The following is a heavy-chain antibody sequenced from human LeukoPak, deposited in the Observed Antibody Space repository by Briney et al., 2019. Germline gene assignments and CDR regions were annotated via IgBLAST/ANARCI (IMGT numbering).Heavy chain of an antibody. D-gene: IGHD3-22*01. J-gene: IGHJ4*02. Sequence: GGSLRLSCAASGFTFSSYSMNWVRQAPGKWLEWVSSISSSSSYIYYADSVKGRFTISRDNAKYSLYLQMNSLRAEDTAVYYCARLREYYDSSGPIDYWGQGTLVTVSS. CDR3: ARLREYYDSSGPIDY. CDR1: GFTFSSYS. V-gene: IGHV3-21*01. CDR2: ISSSSSYI.